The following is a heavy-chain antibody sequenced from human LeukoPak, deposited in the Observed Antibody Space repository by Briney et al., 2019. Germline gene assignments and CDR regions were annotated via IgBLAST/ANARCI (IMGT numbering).Heavy chain of an antibody. V-gene: IGHV3-23*01. J-gene: IGHJ4*02. CDR1: RFTFSSYA. CDR2: ISGSGDST. D-gene: IGHD3-3*01. Sequence: GGSLRLSCAASRFTFSSYAMSWVRQAPGKGLEWVSVISGSGDSTYYADSVKGRFTISRDNSNNTLYLQTNSLRVEDTAVYFCAKMGVLRFLEWLASRDRYFDYWGQGTLVTVSS. CDR3: AKMGVLRFLEWLASRDRYFDY.